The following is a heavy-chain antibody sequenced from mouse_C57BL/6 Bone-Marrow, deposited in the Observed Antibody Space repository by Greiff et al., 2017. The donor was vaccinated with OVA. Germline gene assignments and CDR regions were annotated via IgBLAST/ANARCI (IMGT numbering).Heavy chain of an antibody. CDR3: ARSHYGSPYAMDY. V-gene: IGHV1-59*01. CDR1: GYTFTSYW. D-gene: IGHD1-1*01. J-gene: IGHJ4*01. CDR2: IDPSDSYT. Sequence: QVQLKQPGAELVRPGTSVKLSCKASGYTFTSYWMHWVKQRPGQGLEWIGVIDPSDSYTNYNQKFKGKATLTVDTSSSTAYMQLSSLTSEDSAVYYCARSHYGSPYAMDYWGQGTSVTVSS.